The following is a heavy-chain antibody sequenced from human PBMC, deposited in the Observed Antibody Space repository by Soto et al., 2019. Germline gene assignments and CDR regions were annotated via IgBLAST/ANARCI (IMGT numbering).Heavy chain of an antibody. CDR1: GYTFTGYY. CDR3: AREEFSSSWYYGPSNYYYYYGMDV. J-gene: IGHJ6*02. D-gene: IGHD6-13*01. CDR2: INPNSGGT. Sequence: ASVKVSCKASGYTFTGYYMHWVRQAPGQGLEWMGWINPNSGGTNYAQKFQGRVTMTRDTSISTAYMELSRLRSDDTAVYYCAREEFSSSWYYGPSNYYYYYGMDVWGQGTTVTVSS. V-gene: IGHV1-2*02.